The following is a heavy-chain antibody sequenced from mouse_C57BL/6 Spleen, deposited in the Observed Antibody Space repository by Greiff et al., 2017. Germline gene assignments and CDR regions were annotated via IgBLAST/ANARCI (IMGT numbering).Heavy chain of an antibody. CDR2: IDPENGDT. V-gene: IGHV14-4*01. J-gene: IGHJ1*03. CDR1: GFNIKDDY. D-gene: IGHD1-1*01. CDR3: TYYGSGGYFDV. Sequence: DVKVEESGAELVRPGASVKLSCTASGFNIKDDYMHWVKQRPEQGLEWIGWIDPENGDTEYASKFQGKATITADTSSNTAYLQLSSLTSEDTAVYYCTYYGSGGYFDVWGTGTTVTVSS.